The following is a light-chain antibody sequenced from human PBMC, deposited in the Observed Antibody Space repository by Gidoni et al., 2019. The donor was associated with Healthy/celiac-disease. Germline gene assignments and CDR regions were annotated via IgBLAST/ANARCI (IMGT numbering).Light chain of an antibody. Sequence: DIQMTQSPSSLSASVADRVTITCQASQDISNYLNWYQQKPGKAPKLLIYDASNLETGVPSRFSGSGSGTDFTFTISSLQPEDIATYYCQQYDNLVLTFGGGTKVEIK. V-gene: IGKV1-33*01. CDR2: DAS. CDR1: QDISNY. J-gene: IGKJ4*01. CDR3: QQYDNLVLT.